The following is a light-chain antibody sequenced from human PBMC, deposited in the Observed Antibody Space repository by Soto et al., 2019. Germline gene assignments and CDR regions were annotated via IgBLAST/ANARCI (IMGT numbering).Light chain of an antibody. V-gene: IGLV1-47*01. CDR1: SSNIGSNY. CDR3: AAWDDSLSGPAV. J-gene: IGLJ7*01. CDR2: RNN. Sequence: QSVLTQPPSASGTPGQRFTISCSGSSSNIGSNYVYWYQQLPGTAPKLLIYRNNQRPSGVPDRFSGSKSGTSASLAISGLRSEDEADYYCAAWDDSLSGPAVFGGGTQLTVL.